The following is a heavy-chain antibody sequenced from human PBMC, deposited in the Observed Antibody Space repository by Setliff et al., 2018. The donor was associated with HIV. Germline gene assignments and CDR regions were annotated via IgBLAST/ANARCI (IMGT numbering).Heavy chain of an antibody. Sequence: SETLSLTCSVSGVSINRTDHYWGWIRQSPGKSLEWIGSVSQSGSTYYNPSLKSRITISVDRSENLFSLKLISVTAADQGVYYCARVPVAGANWFDPWGLGTLVTSPQ. CDR2: VSQSGST. CDR3: ARVPVAGANWFDP. D-gene: IGHD2-21*01. J-gene: IGHJ5*02. CDR1: GVSINRTDHY. V-gene: IGHV4-39*01.